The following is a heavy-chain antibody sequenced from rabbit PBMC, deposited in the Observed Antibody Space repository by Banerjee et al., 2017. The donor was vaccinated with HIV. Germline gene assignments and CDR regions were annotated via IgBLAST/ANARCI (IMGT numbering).Heavy chain of an antibody. J-gene: IGHJ4*01. CDR3: ARGTGGAGDGLNL. CDR2: IHSVSGST. Sequence: QEQLVESGGDLVKPEGSLTLTYTASEFFFSFSNWICWVRQAPGKGLEWIACIHSVSGSTYYASWAKGRFTISKTSSPTVTLQMTSLTAADTATYFCARGTGGAGDGLNLWGPGTLVTVS. V-gene: IGHV1S45*01. D-gene: IGHD4-2*01. CDR1: EFFFSFSNW.